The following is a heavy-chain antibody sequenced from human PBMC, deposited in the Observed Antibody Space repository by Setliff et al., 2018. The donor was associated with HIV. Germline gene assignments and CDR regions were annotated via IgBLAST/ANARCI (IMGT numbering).Heavy chain of an antibody. CDR2: IYYNGNT. CDR3: ARGIDNFWSGYVR. Sequence: PSETLSLTCTVSGGSNSSHYWSWIRLPPGKGLEWIGTIYYNGNTNYNPSLKSRVTILVDTSKNLFSLKLSSVTPADTAVYYCARGIDNFWSGYVRWGQGTLVTVSS. V-gene: IGHV4-59*11. CDR1: GGSNSSHY. J-gene: IGHJ4*02. D-gene: IGHD3-3*01.